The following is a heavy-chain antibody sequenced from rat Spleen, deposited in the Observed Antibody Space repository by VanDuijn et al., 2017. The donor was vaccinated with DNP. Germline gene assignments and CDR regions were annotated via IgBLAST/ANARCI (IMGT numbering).Heavy chain of an antibody. V-gene: IGHV5-31*01. CDR3: ARGGRSYFDY. Sequence: EVQLVESGGDLVQPGRSLKVSCVASGLTFNNYWMTWTRQVPGKGLEWVASITSSGGDSYYPDSVKGRFTISRDNAKNTLYLQMNSLRSEDTASYYCARGGRSYFDYWGQGVMVTVSS. J-gene: IGHJ2*01. CDR2: ITSSGGDS. D-gene: IGHD1-11*01. CDR1: GLTFNNYW.